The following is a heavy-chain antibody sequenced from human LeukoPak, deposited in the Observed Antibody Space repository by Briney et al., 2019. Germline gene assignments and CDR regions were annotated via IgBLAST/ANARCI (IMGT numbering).Heavy chain of an antibody. CDR3: ARDLCGGDCFVAWPLIYYGMDV. J-gene: IGHJ6*02. Sequence: GGSLRLSCAASGFTFSSYAMHWVRQAPGKGLEWVAVISYDGSNKYYADSVKGRFTISRDNSKNTLYLQMNSLRAEDTAVYYCARDLCGGDCFVAWPLIYYGMDVWGQGTTVTVSS. CDR2: ISYDGSNK. D-gene: IGHD2-21*02. CDR1: GFTFSSYA. V-gene: IGHV3-30*04.